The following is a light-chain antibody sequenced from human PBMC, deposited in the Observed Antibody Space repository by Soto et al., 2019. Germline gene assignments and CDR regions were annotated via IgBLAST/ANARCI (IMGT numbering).Light chain of an antibody. Sequence: DIVMTQSPLSLPVTPGEPASISCRSSQSLLHSNGYNYLDWYLQKPGQSPQLLIYLGSNRASGVPDRFSSSGSGTDFTLKISRVEAEDVGDYYCMQALQTPRTLGQGTKVDIK. CDR1: QSLLHSNGYNY. CDR2: LGS. J-gene: IGKJ1*01. CDR3: MQALQTPRT. V-gene: IGKV2-28*01.